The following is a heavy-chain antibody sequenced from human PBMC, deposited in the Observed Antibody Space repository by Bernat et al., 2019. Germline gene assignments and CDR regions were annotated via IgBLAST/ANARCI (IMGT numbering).Heavy chain of an antibody. D-gene: IGHD3-10*01. J-gene: IGHJ6*02. V-gene: IGHV3-21*01. CDR3: ARDRGTYYYYGMDV. CDR2: ISSSSSY. CDR1: GFTFSTYN. Sequence: EVQLVESGGGLVKPGGSLRLSCAASGFTFSTYNMNWVRQAPGKGLEWVSSISSSSSYKYADSVKGRFTISRDNAKNSLYLQMDSLRAEDTAVYYCARDRGTYYYYGMDVCGQGTTVTVSS.